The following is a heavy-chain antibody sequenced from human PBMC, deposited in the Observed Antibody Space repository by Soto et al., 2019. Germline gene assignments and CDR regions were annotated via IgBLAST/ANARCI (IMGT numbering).Heavy chain of an antibody. CDR1: GFTFSDHY. CDR2: SRNKANSYTT. Sequence: GGSLRLSCAASGFTFSDHYMDWVRQAPGKGLEWVGRSRNKANSYTTQYAASVKGRFTISRDESKNSLYLQMNSLKTEDTAVYYCARGPLRSGPNYYFDYWGQGTLVTVSS. CDR3: ARGPLRSGPNYYFDY. J-gene: IGHJ4*02. V-gene: IGHV3-72*01. D-gene: IGHD3-3*01.